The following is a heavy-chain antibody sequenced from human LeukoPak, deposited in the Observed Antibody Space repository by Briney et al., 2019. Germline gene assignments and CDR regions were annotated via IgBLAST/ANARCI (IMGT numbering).Heavy chain of an antibody. CDR1: GFTVSSNY. CDR3: AGSTVITSFDY. D-gene: IGHD4-11*01. CDR2: IYSGGTT. V-gene: IGHV3-53*01. J-gene: IGHJ4*02. Sequence: GGSLRLFCAASGFTVSSNYMSWVRQAPGKGLEWVSIIYSGGTTYYTDSVKGRFTISRDNSKNTLYLQMNSLRAEDTAMYYCAGSTVITSFDYWGQGTLVTVSS.